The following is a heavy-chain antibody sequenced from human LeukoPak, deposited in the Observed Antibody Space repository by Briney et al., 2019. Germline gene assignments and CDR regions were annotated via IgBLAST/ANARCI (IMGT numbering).Heavy chain of an antibody. Sequence: SQTLSLTCTVSGGSISSGGYYWSWIRQPPGEGLEWIGYIYYSGSTYYHPSLKSRVTISLDTSKNQFSLKLSSVTAADTAVYYCARAGGAGFDILTGYYNWFDPWGQGTLVTVSS. CDR3: ARAGGAGFDILTGYYNWFDP. V-gene: IGHV4-30-4*01. CDR2: IYYSGST. CDR1: GGSISSGGYY. D-gene: IGHD3-9*01. J-gene: IGHJ5*02.